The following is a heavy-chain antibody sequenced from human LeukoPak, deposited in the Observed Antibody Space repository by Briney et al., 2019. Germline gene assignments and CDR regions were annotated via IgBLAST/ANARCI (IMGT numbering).Heavy chain of an antibody. Sequence: PTGGSLRLSCAASGFTFSSSWMSWVRQAPGKGLEWVANIKQDGSEKYYVDSVKGRFTISRDNAKNSLYLQMNSLRAEDTAVYYCARDRAYYYDSSGYHYWGQGTLVTASS. V-gene: IGHV3-7*04. CDR1: GFTFSSSW. D-gene: IGHD3-22*01. CDR2: IKQDGSEK. CDR3: ARDRAYYYDSSGYHY. J-gene: IGHJ4*02.